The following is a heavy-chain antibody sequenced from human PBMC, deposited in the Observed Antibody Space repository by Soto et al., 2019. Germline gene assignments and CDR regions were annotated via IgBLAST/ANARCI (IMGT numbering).Heavy chain of an antibody. CDR2: ITGSGGGT. CDR1: GFTFSNYA. J-gene: IGHJ4*02. Sequence: EVQLLESGGGLVQPGGSLRLSCAASGFTFSNYAMTWVRQAPGKGLEWVSVITGSGGGTYFVDSVKGRFTISRDNSKNTVYLQVNRLRAEDTAVYYCANRPLTAAGFDYWGQGTLVTVSS. CDR3: ANRPLTAAGFDY. V-gene: IGHV3-23*01. D-gene: IGHD6-13*01.